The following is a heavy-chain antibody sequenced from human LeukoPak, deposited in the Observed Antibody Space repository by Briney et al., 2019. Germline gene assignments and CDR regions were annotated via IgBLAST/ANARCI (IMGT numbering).Heavy chain of an antibody. Sequence: SVKVSYKASGGTFSSYAISWVRQAPGQGLEWMGGIIPIFGTANYAQKFQGRVTITADESTSTAYMELSSLRAEDTAVYYCAKTRQAPTYFDYWGQGTLVTVSS. CDR2: IIPIFGTA. J-gene: IGHJ4*02. CDR3: AKTRQAPTYFDY. CDR1: GGTFSSYA. V-gene: IGHV1-69*13.